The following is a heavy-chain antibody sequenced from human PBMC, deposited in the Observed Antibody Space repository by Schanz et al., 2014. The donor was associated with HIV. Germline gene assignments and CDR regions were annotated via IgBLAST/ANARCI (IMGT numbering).Heavy chain of an antibody. Sequence: QVHLVQSGAEVRDPGASVKVSCRSSGYTFTRYGISWVRQAPGQGLEWMGWMNPNSGNTGYAQKFQGRVTMTRNTSISTAYMELTSLRSEDTAFYYCARSAEFCSGGSCPPSWFDPWGQGTLVTVSS. J-gene: IGHJ5*02. D-gene: IGHD2-15*01. CDR1: GYTFTRYG. V-gene: IGHV1-8*01. CDR3: ARSAEFCSGGSCPPSWFDP. CDR2: MNPNSGNT.